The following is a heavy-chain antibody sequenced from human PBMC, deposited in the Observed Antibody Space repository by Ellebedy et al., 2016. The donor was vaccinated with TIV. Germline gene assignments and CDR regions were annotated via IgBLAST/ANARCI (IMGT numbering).Heavy chain of an antibody. J-gene: IGHJ4*02. V-gene: IGHV3-48*01. CDR3: ARDRDWAHDY. CDR1: GFTFSSYS. CDR2: IRSSGSAT. D-gene: IGHD3/OR15-3a*01. Sequence: GGSLRLXXAASGFTFSSYSMNWVRQAPGKGLELVSYIRSSGSATYYADSVKGRFTISRDNAKNSLYLQINNLRAEDTAVYYCARDRDWAHDYWGQGTLVTVSS.